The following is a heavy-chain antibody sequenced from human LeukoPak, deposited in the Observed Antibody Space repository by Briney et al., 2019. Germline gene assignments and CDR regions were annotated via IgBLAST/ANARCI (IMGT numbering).Heavy chain of an antibody. D-gene: IGHD4-17*01. J-gene: IGHJ4*02. Sequence: GASVKVSCKASGYTFTSYAMHWVRQAPGQRLEWMGWINAGNGNTKYSQKFQGRVTITRDTSASTAYMELSSLRSEDTAVYYCASEPQYDYGDYVENSFDYWGQGTLVTVSS. CDR1: GYTFTSYA. V-gene: IGHV1-3*01. CDR3: ASEPQYDYGDYVENSFDY. CDR2: INAGNGNT.